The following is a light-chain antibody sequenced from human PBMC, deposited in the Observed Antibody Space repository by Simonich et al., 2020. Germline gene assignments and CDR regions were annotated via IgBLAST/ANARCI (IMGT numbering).Light chain of an antibody. CDR2: WAS. J-gene: IGKJ2*01. V-gene: IGKV4-1*01. CDR3: QQYYSTPYT. CDR1: QSVLYSYNNKNY. Sequence: DIVMTQSPDPLAVSLGERATINCKSSQSVLYSYNNKNYVAWYQQKPGQPPKLLIYWASTRESGVPDRFSGSGSGTDFTLTISSLQAEDVAVYYCQQYYSTPYTFGQGTKLEIK.